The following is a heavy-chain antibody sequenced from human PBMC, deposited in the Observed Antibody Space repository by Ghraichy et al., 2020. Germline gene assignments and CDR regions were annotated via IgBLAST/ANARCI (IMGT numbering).Heavy chain of an antibody. D-gene: IGHD3-10*01. J-gene: IGHJ6*02. CDR2: ISSTSRNK. V-gene: IGHV3-48*01. Sequence: GGSLRLSCVGSGFTFSAYDLNWVRQSPGKGLDWISYISSTSRNKFYADSVEGRFTISRDNARNTLYLQLSSLRVEDMGVCFCARASSVQRFYYYDGMDVWGQGTTVTVSS. CDR3: ARASSVQRFYYYDGMDV. CDR1: GFTFSAYD.